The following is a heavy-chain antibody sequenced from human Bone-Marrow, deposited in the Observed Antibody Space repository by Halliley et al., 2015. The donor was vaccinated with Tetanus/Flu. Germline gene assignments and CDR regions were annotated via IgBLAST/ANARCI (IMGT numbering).Heavy chain of an antibody. D-gene: IGHD3-10*01. J-gene: IGHJ3*02. CDR2: IYPGDSDP. Sequence: LEWMGLIYPGDSDPRYSPPFQGQVTISADKSINPAYLQWSSLKASDTAMYYCARRPSGTFDIWGQGTMVTVSS. CDR3: ARRPSGTFDI. V-gene: IGHV5-51*01.